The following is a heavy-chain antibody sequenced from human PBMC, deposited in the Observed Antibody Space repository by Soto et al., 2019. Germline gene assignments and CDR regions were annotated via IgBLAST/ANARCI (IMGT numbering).Heavy chain of an antibody. Sequence: PSETLSLTCSVSGGSISSGGYFWSWIRQHPGTGLEWIGYIYYSGSTNYNPSLKSRVTISVDTSKNQFSLKLSSVTAADTAVYYCARSGIPYPYYFDYWGQGTLVTVSS. CDR2: IYYSGST. CDR1: GGSISSGGYF. J-gene: IGHJ4*02. D-gene: IGHD2-21*01. CDR3: ARSGIPYPYYFDY. V-gene: IGHV4-61*08.